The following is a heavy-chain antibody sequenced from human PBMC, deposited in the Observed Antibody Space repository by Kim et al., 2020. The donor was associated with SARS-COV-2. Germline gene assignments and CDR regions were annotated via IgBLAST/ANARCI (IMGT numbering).Heavy chain of an antibody. Sequence: AYVKGRFTISRDNSKNTLYLQMNSLRAEDTAVYYCAKALRGATTYGVLGYWGQGTLVTVSS. D-gene: IGHD1-26*01. CDR3: AKALRGATTYGVLGY. V-gene: IGHV3-23*01. J-gene: IGHJ4*02.